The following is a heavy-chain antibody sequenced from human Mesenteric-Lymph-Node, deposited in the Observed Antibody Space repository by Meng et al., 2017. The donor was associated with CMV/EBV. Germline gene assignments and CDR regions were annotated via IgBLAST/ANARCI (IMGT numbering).Heavy chain of an antibody. J-gene: IGHJ4*02. CDR3: ARDEIATMFMEFDY. CDR2: INPNSGGT. Sequence: SGYTFTGYYMQWVRQAPGQGLEWMGWINPNSGGTNYAQKFQGWVTMTRDTSISTAYMELSSLRSEDTAVYYCARDEIATMFMEFDYWGQGTLVTVSS. D-gene: IGHD5-24*01. CDR1: GYTFTGYY. V-gene: IGHV1-2*04.